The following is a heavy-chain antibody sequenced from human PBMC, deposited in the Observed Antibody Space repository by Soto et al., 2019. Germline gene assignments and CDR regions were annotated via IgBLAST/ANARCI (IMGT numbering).Heavy chain of an antibody. J-gene: IGHJ4*02. V-gene: IGHV4-31*03. CDR1: GGSISSGGYY. D-gene: IGHD6-13*01. Sequence: QVQLQESGPGLVKPSQTLSLTCTVSGGSISSGGYYWSWIRQHPGKGLESIGYIYYSGSTYYNPSLKSRVTISVDTSKNQFSLKLSSVTAADTAVYYCAQSGDSSSWYYFDYWGQGTLVTVSS. CDR2: IYYSGST. CDR3: AQSGDSSSWYYFDY.